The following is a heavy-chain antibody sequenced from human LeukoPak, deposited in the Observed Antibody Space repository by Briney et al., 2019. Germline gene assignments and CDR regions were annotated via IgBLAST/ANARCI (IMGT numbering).Heavy chain of an antibody. D-gene: IGHD3-3*01. J-gene: IGHJ4*02. CDR2: ISGSGGST. CDR1: GFTFSSYA. Sequence: GGSLRLSCAASGFTFSSYAMSWVRQAPGKGLEWVSAISGSGGSTYYADSVKGRFTISRDNSKNTLYLQMNSLRAEDTAVYYCAKEPYYDFWSGCYRVDYWGQGTLVTVSS. V-gene: IGHV3-23*01. CDR3: AKEPYYDFWSGCYRVDY.